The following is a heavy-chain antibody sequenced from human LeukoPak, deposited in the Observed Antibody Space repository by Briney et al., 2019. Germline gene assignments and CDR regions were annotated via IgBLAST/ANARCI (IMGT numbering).Heavy chain of an antibody. Sequence: PGRSLRLSCAAYGFTFDDYAMHWVRQAPGKGLEWVSAISGSGGSTYYADSVKGRFTISRDNSKNTLYLQMNSLRAEDTAVYYCAKARITMIVVAPFDYWGQGTLVTVSS. CDR1: GFTFDDYA. CDR2: ISGSGGST. D-gene: IGHD3-22*01. CDR3: AKARITMIVVAPFDY. J-gene: IGHJ4*02. V-gene: IGHV3-23*01.